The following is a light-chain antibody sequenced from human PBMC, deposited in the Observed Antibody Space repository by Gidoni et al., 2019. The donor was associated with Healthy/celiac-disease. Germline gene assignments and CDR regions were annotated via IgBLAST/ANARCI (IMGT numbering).Light chain of an antibody. V-gene: IGKV3-11*01. CDR2: DAY. CDR1: QSVSSY. Sequence: ELVLTQSPATLSLSPGARATLSCRASQSVSSYLAWYQQNPGQASRLLIYDAYNRATGIPARFSGSGSGTDFTLTISSLEPEDFAVYYCQQRSNWPPALTFGGGTKVEIK. CDR3: QQRSNWPPALT. J-gene: IGKJ4*01.